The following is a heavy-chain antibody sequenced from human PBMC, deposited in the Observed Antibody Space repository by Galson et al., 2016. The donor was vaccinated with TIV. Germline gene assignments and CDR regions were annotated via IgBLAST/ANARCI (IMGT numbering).Heavy chain of an antibody. CDR2: IYWDDEK. CDR3: AHRRPLTYYFDF. Sequence: PALVKPTQTLTLTCSIHGFSLTTGGVAAGWIRQPPGKALEWLALIYWDDEKRYNPSLESRLSIIKDTSKNKVVLTLTNVDPVDTATYYCAHRRPLTYYFDFWGQGALVTVSS. V-gene: IGHV2-5*02. D-gene: IGHD2-21*01. CDR1: GFSLTTGGVA. J-gene: IGHJ4*02.